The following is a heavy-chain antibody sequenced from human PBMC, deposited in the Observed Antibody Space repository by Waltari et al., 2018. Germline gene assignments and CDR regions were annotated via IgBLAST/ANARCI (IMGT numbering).Heavy chain of an antibody. V-gene: IGHV4-34*01. J-gene: IGHJ5*02. CDR1: GGSFSGYY. D-gene: IGHD2-15*01. CDR2: INHSGST. CDR3: AREEVYCSGGSCYSLYGWFDT. Sequence: QEQLQQWGAGLLKPSETLSLTCAVYGGSFSGYYWSWIRQPPGKGLEWLGEINHSGSTNYNPSLKSRVTISVDTSKNQFALKLSSVTAADTAVYYCAREEVYCSGGSCYSLYGWFDTWGQGTLVTVS.